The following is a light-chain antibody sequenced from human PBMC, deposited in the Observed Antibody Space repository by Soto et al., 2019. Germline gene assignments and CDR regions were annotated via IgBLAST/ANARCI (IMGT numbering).Light chain of an antibody. J-gene: IGKJ2*01. Sequence: IQLTQSPSSLSASVGDRVTITCRASQGISSYLAWYQQKPGKAPKLLIYAASTSQSGVRSRFSGSGSGTDFTLTISSRQPEDFATYYCQQLNSYPRTFGQGTKLEIK. CDR1: QGISSY. CDR3: QQLNSYPRT. V-gene: IGKV1-9*01. CDR2: AAS.